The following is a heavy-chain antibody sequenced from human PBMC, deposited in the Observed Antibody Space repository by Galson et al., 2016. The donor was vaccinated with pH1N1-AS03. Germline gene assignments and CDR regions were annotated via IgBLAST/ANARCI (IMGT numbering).Heavy chain of an antibody. Sequence: SLRLSCAASGFTFTTYWMHWVRQAPGGGLAWVSSINNEGTSTRGTDSVKGRFFISRDNAKNTVYLQMNSLRAEDTAVYYCARQDSSGYFHGLDVWGRGTTVTVSS. D-gene: IGHD3-22*01. V-gene: IGHV3-74*01. CDR3: ARQDSSGYFHGLDV. CDR1: GFTFTTYW. J-gene: IGHJ3*01. CDR2: INNEGTST.